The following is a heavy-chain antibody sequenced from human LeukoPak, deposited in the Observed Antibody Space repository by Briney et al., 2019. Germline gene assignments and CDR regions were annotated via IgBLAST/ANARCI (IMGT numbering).Heavy chain of an antibody. CDR3: ARLDRAMVDY. V-gene: IGHV3-48*04. CDR2: ISNRSSTI. CDR1: GFTFSSYS. J-gene: IGHJ4*02. D-gene: IGHD5-18*01. Sequence: GGSLRLSCAASGFTFSSYSMNWVRQAPGKGLEWVSYISNRSSTIYYAGSVKGRFTISRDNGKKSLYLQMNSLRAEDTALYYCARLDRAMVDYWGQGTLVTVSS.